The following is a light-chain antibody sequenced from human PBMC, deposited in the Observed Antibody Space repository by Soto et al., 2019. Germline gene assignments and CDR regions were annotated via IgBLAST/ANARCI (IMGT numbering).Light chain of an antibody. CDR3: QQYNNWPPGT. V-gene: IGKV3D-15*01. Sequence: EIAMTQSPATLSVSPGERATLSCRASQSVSANLAWYQQKPGQAPRLLIYGPSTRATGIPARFSGSGSGTEFTLTISSLQSEDFAVYYCQQYNNWPPGTFGQGTKLEI. J-gene: IGKJ2*02. CDR1: QSVSAN. CDR2: GPS.